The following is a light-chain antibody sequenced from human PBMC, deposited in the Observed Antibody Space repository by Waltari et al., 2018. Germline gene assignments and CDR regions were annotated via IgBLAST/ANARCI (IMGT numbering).Light chain of an antibody. CDR1: QSVSRT. V-gene: IGKV3-20*01. CDR2: DAS. Sequence: EIVLTQSPGTLSLSPGERATLSCRASQSVSRTLAWYQQKPGQAPRLLIYDASSRATGIPDRFSGRGAGTDFSLTISRLEPEDFAVYYCQKYGTLPATFGQGTKVEIK. J-gene: IGKJ1*01. CDR3: QKYGTLPAT.